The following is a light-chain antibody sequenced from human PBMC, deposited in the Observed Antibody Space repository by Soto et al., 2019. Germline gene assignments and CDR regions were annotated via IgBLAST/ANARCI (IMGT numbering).Light chain of an antibody. CDR3: CSRASGSSLGV. CDR2: EVN. J-gene: IGLJ3*02. Sequence: QSALTQPASVSGSPGQSITISCTGTNSDVGSYNVVSWYQQHPGKAPKLIIYEVNKGPSGVSNRFSGSKSGNTASLTISGLQAEDEADYYCCSRASGSSLGVFGGGTKVTVL. CDR1: NSDVGSYNV. V-gene: IGLV2-23*02.